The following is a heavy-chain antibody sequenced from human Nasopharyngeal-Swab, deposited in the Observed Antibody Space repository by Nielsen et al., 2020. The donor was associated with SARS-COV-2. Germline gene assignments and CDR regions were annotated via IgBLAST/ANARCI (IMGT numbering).Heavy chain of an antibody. Sequence: ATLSLSCTGAGYSFTSYWITWVRQLPGKGLECMGRIYPSDSYTNFSPSFQGHDSISADKSITTSYLQWRSLKASDTAIYYCQTRRGGTRYYYYGMDVWGQGTTVTVSS. CDR3: QTRRGGTRYYYYGMDV. D-gene: IGHD4-23*01. J-gene: IGHJ6*02. CDR1: GYSFTSYW. CDR2: IYPSDSYT. V-gene: IGHV5-10-1*01.